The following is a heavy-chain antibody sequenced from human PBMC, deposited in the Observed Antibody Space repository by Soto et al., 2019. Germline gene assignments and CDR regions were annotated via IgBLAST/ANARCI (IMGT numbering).Heavy chain of an antibody. CDR1: GFTFSSYA. Sequence: EVQLLESGGGLVQPGGSLRLSCAASGFTFSSYAMSWVRQAPGKGLEWVSAISGSGGSTYYADSVKGRFTISRDNSKNTLYLQMNSLRAEDTAVYYCAKAPDYYYGSGSSESWFDPWGQGTLVTVSS. CDR2: ISGSGGST. J-gene: IGHJ5*02. D-gene: IGHD3-10*01. V-gene: IGHV3-23*01. CDR3: AKAPDYYYGSGSSESWFDP.